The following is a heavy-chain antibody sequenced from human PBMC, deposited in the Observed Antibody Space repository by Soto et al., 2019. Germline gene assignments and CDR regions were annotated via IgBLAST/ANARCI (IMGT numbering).Heavy chain of an antibody. V-gene: IGHV3-33*01. D-gene: IGHD3-3*01. J-gene: IGHJ4*02. Sequence: PGGSLRLSCAASGFTFSSYGMHWVRQAPGKGLEWVAVIWYDGSNKYYADSVKGRFTISRDNSKNTLYLQMNSLRAEDTAVYYCATATYYDFWSGSEQFDYWGQGT. CDR1: GFTFSSYG. CDR2: IWYDGSNK. CDR3: ATATYYDFWSGSEQFDY.